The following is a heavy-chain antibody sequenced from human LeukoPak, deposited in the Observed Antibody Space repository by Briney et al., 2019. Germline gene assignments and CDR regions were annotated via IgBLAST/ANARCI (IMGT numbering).Heavy chain of an antibody. V-gene: IGHV3-74*01. CDR1: GFTFSSYW. CDR3: ARALTTLTYEGY. J-gene: IGHJ4*02. CDR2: IASDGSST. D-gene: IGHD1-1*01. Sequence: GGSLRLSCAASGFTFSSYWMNWVRQAPGKGLVWVSRIASDGSSTTYADSVKGRFSISRDNAKNTLYLQMNSLRAEDTAVYYCARALTTLTYEGYWGQGTLVTVSS.